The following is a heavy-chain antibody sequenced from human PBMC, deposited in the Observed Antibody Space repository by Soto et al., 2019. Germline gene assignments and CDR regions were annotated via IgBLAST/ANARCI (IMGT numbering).Heavy chain of an antibody. CDR3: AKGMYSSSWYDVDY. D-gene: IGHD6-13*01. Sequence: GGSLRLSCATSGFTFSNYAMSWVRQAPGKGLEWVSAISASGGSTYYADSVRGRFTVSRGNSLYLQMNGLRADDTAVYYCAKGMYSSSWYDVDYWGQGTQVTVSS. V-gene: IGHV3-23*01. CDR1: GFTFSNYA. CDR2: ISASGGST. J-gene: IGHJ4*02.